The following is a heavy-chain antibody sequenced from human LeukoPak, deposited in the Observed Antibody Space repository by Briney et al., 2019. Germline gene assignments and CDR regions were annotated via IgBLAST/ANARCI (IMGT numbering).Heavy chain of an antibody. CDR1: GFTFSSYG. D-gene: IGHD6-13*01. V-gene: IGHV3-30*02. CDR2: IRYDGSNK. J-gene: IGHJ4*02. CDR3: AKQRAAAGNWPFDY. Sequence: GGSLRLSCAASGFTFSSYGMHWVRQAPGKGLEWVAFIRYDGSNKYYADSVKGRFTISRDNSKNTLYLQMNSLRAEDTAVYYCAKQRAAAGNWPFDYWGQGTLVTVSS.